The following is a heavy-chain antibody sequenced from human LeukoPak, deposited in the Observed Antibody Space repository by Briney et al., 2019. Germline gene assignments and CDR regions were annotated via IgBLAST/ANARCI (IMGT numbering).Heavy chain of an antibody. CDR2: IYYSGST. CDR3: ARLHYGGNYGFYYYYMDV. V-gene: IGHV4-59*08. CDR1: GGSFSSYY. D-gene: IGHD4-23*01. Sequence: SETLSLTCAVYGGSFSSYYWSWIRQPPGKGLEWIGYIYYSGSTNYNPSLKSRVTISVDTSKNQVSLKLSSVTAADTAVYYCARLHYGGNYGFYYYYMDVWGKGTTVTISS. J-gene: IGHJ6*03.